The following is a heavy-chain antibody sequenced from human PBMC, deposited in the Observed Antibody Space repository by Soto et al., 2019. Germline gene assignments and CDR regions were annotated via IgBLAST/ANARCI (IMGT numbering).Heavy chain of an antibody. CDR2: IWYDGSNK. J-gene: IGHJ4*02. CDR1: GFTFSSYX. Sequence: QVQLVESGGGVVQPGRSLRLSCAASGFTFSSYXXXXXXXXXXXXXXXVAVIWYDGSNKYYADSVKGRFTISRDNSKXXXXXXXXXXXXXXXXXXXXXXXXXXXXXXXXXDYWGQGTLVTVSS. CDR3: XXXXXXXXXXXXXDY. V-gene: IGHV3-33*01.